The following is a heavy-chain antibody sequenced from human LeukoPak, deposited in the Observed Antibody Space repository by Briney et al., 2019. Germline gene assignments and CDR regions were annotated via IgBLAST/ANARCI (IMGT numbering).Heavy chain of an antibody. V-gene: IGHV3-33*01. CDR3: ARDRIVGATRGGDFDY. Sequence: GSLRLSCAASRFTFSRYGMHWVRQAPGKGLEWVAVIWYDGSNRYYADSVKGRFTISRDNSKNTLYLQMNSLRAEDTAVYYCARDRIVGATRGGDFDYWGQGPLVTVPS. D-gene: IGHD1-26*01. CDR2: IWYDGSNR. CDR1: RFTFSRYG. J-gene: IGHJ4*02.